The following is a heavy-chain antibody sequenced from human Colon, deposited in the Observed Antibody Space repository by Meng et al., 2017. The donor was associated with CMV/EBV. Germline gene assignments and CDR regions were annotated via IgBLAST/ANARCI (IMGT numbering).Heavy chain of an antibody. CDR1: GGSISSSSYY. CDR3: ASAQSLVLRFLEWLSPYFDY. J-gene: IGHJ4*02. CDR2: IYYSGST. D-gene: IGHD3-3*01. V-gene: IGHV4-39*07. Sequence: SETLSLTCTVSGGSISSSSYYWGWIRQPPGKGLEGLGSIYYSGSTYYNPSLKSRVTISVDTSKNQFSLKLSSVTAAYTAVYYCASAQSLVLRFLEWLSPYFDYWGQGTLVTVSS.